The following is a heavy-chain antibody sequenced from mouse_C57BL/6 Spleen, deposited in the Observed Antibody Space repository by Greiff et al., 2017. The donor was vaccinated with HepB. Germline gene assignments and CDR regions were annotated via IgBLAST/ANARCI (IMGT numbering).Heavy chain of an antibody. V-gene: IGHV3-6*01. Sequence: ESGPGLVKPSQSLSLTCSVTGYSITSGYYWNWIRQFPGNKLEWMGYISYDGSNNYNPSLKNRISITRDTSKNQFFLKLNSVTTEDTSTYYCASAYDYDVKAWFAYWGQGTLVTVSA. CDR1: GYSITSGYY. D-gene: IGHD2-4*01. CDR2: ISYDGSN. J-gene: IGHJ3*01. CDR3: ASAYDYDVKAWFAY.